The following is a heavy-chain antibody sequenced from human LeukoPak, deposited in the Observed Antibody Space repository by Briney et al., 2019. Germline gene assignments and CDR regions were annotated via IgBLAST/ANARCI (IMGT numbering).Heavy chain of an antibody. CDR1: GGSISNYY. Sequence: SETLSLTCTVSGGSISNYYWSWIRQPAGKGLEWIGRIYTSGGTNYNPSLKSRLTMTVDTSKNQFSLKLSSVTAADTAVYYCAQVSVAGTYYWGQGTLVTVSS. CDR2: IYTSGGT. CDR3: AQVSVAGTYY. V-gene: IGHV4-4*07. J-gene: IGHJ4*02. D-gene: IGHD6-19*01.